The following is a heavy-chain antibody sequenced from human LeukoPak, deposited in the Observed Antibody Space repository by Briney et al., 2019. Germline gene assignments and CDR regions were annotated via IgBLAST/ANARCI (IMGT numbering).Heavy chain of an antibody. J-gene: IGHJ4*02. CDR3: ARKIAAPNKGFDY. D-gene: IGHD6-6*01. CDR2: INPSGGST. V-gene: IGHV1-46*01. CDR1: GYIFTSYY. Sequence: GASVKVSCKASGYIFTSYYMHWVRQAPGQGLEWMGIINPSGGSTSYAQKFQGRVTKTRDTSTSTVYMELSSLRSEDTAVYYCARKIAAPNKGFDYWGQGTLVTVSS.